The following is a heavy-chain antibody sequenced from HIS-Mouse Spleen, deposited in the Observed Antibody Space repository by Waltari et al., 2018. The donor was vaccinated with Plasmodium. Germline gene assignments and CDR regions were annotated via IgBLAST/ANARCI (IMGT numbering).Heavy chain of an antibody. CDR1: GGTFSSSA. D-gene: IGHD6-19*01. J-gene: IGHJ5*02. Sequence: QVQLVQSGAEVKKPGSSVKVSCKASGGTFSSSAISWVRQAPGQGLEVMGTIIPIHAIGKYAQEFQGRITMTADKSTSTAYRVVGSLRSEDTAVYYCARDSIAVAGHWFDPWGQGTLVTVSS. CDR3: ARDSIAVAGHWFDP. CDR2: IIPIHAIG. V-gene: IGHV1-69*04.